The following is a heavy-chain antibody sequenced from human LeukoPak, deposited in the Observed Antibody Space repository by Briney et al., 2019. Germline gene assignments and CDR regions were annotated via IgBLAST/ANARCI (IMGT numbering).Heavy chain of an antibody. CDR2: IIPIFGTA. D-gene: IGHD2-8*01. J-gene: IGHJ6*02. CDR3: AIDIVLMVYAPYYYGMDV. V-gene: IGHV1-69*13. CDR1: GGTFSSYA. Sequence: SVKVSCKASGGTFSSYAISWVRRAPGQGLEWMGGIIPIFGTANYAQKFQGRVTITADESTSTAYMELSSLRSEDTAVYYCAIDIVLMVYAPYYYGMDVWGQGTTVTVSS.